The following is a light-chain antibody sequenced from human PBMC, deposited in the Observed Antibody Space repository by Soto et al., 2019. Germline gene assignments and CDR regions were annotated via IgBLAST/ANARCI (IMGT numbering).Light chain of an antibody. Sequence: DLQMTQSPSTLSGSVGDRVTITCRASQTISSWLAWYQQKPGKAHKLLIYKASTLKSGVPSRFSGSGSGTEFTLTIRSLQPDDFAPYYCQHYNRYSEAFGQGTKVELK. CDR1: QTISSW. J-gene: IGKJ1*01. V-gene: IGKV1-5*03. CDR3: QHYNRYSEA. CDR2: KAS.